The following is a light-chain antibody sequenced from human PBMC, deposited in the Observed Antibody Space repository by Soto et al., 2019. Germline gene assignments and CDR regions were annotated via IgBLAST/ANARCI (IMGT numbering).Light chain of an antibody. V-gene: IGKV3-11*01. CDR1: QSVSSY. CDR3: QQYGSSPPWT. Sequence: EIVLTHSPATLSLSPGERATLSCRSSQSVSSYLAWYQQKPGQAPRLLIYDASNRATGIPARFSGSGSGTDFTLTISSLEPEDFAVYYCQQYGSSPPWTFGQGTKVDIK. J-gene: IGKJ1*01. CDR2: DAS.